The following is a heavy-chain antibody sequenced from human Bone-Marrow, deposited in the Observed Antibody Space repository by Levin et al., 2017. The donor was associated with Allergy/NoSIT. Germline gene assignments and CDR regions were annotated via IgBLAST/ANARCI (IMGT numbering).Heavy chain of an antibody. J-gene: IGHJ4*02. CDR3: ARLAYYDSSGYIIRD. CDR2: IKQDGSEK. D-gene: IGHD3-22*01. Sequence: GESLKISCAASGFSFSSYWMSWVRQAPGKGLEWVANIKQDGSEKYYVDSVKGRFTISRDNAKNSLYLQMNSLRAEDTAVYYCARLAYYDSSGYIIRDWGQGTLVTVSS. V-gene: IGHV3-7*01. CDR1: GFSFSSYW.